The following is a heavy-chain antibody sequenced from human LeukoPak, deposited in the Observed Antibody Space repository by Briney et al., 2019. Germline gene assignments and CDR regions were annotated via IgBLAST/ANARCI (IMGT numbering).Heavy chain of an antibody. Sequence: SETLSLTCTVSGGSINTYYWTWLRQPAGKRLEWLARMYHSGTTNYNSPLYNPSLSGRVTMSVDGAKNRFSLRLKSVTTADTAIYFCARERDHGYSYGLVLDSWGQGSLVTVSS. CDR3: ARERDHGYSYGLVLDS. CDR2: MYHSGTT. D-gene: IGHD5-18*01. CDR1: GGSINTYY. V-gene: IGHV4-4*07. J-gene: IGHJ4*02.